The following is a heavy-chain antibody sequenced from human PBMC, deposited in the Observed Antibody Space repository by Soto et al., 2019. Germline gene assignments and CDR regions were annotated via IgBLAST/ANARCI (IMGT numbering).Heavy chain of an antibody. D-gene: IGHD3-3*01. Sequence: EVQLVESGGGLVQPGGSLRLSCAASGFTVSSNYMSWVRQAPGKGLEWVSVIYSGGSTYYADSVKGRFTISRHNSKTTLYLNMNSLRADDTAVYYCARNNYDFWSGYYNRDVYYYMDVWGKGTTVTVSS. V-gene: IGHV3-53*04. J-gene: IGHJ6*03. CDR2: IYSGGST. CDR3: ARNNYDFWSGYYNRDVYYYMDV. CDR1: GFTVSSNY.